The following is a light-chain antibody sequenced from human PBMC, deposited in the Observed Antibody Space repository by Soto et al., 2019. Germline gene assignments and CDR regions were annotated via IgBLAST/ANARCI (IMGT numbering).Light chain of an antibody. CDR3: SSYTSSSILV. V-gene: IGLV2-14*01. CDR1: SSDVGGYNY. Sequence: QSALTQPASVSGSPGQSITISCSGTSSDVGGYNYVSWYQQHPGKAPKLMIYEVSSRPSGVSNRFSGSKSGNTASLTISGLQAEDEADYYCSSYTSSSILVFGRGTKLTVL. J-gene: IGLJ2*01. CDR2: EVS.